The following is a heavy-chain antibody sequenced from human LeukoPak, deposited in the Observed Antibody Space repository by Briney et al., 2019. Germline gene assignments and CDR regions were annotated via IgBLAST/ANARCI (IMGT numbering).Heavy chain of an antibody. D-gene: IGHD4-17*01. CDR1: GGSISSHY. Sequence: SETLSLTCTVSGGSISSHYWSWIRQPPGKGLEWIGYIYYSGSTNYNPSLKSRVTISVDTSKNQFSLKLSSVTAADTAVYYCAASTVTPTSGWFDPWGQGTLVTVSS. J-gene: IGHJ5*02. CDR3: AASTVTPTSGWFDP. CDR2: IYYSGST. V-gene: IGHV4-59*11.